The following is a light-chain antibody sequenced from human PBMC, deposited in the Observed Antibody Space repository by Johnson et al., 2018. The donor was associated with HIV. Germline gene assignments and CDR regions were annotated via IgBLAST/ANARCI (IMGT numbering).Light chain of an antibody. CDR3: GTWDSSLSAYV. V-gene: IGLV1-51*01. CDR1: SSNIGNNY. Sequence: QSMLTQPPSVSAAPGQKVTISCSGSSSNIGNNYVSWYQQLPGTAPKLLIYDNNKRPSGIPDRFSGSKYGTSATLGITGLQTGDEADYYCGTWDSSLSAYVVGTGTKVTVL. CDR2: DNN. J-gene: IGLJ1*01.